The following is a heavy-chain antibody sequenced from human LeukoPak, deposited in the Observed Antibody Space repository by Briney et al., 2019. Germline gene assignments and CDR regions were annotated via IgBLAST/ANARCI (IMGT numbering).Heavy chain of an antibody. CDR1: GASISRYY. D-gene: IGHD6-19*01. V-gene: IGHV4-59*01. CDR3: ARDYSSVWYDN. Sequence: MRSETLSLTCIVTGASISRYYWSWIRQPPGKGLEWIGNIYYSGSTIYNPSLKSRVHISVDTSQNHFSLELCSVTAADTAVYYCARDYSSVWYDNWGQGTLVTVSS. CDR2: IYYSGST. J-gene: IGHJ5*02.